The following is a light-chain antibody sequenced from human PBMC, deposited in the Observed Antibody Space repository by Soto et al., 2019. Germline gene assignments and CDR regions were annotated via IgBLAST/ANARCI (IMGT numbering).Light chain of an antibody. CDR2: DAS. Sequence: IQMTQSPSTLSASIGDRVTITRRARQTIRTWLAWYQQKPGKAPKLLIYDASSLESGVPSRFSGSGSGTEFTLTISSLQSDDFATYYCQQYNSSPWTFGPGTQVEIK. CDR1: QTIRTW. J-gene: IGKJ1*01. V-gene: IGKV1-5*01. CDR3: QQYNSSPWT.